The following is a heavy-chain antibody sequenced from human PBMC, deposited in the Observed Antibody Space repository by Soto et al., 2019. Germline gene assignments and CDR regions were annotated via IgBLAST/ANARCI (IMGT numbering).Heavy chain of an antibody. Sequence: SETLSLTCTVSGGSMNNYLWSWIRQTPGGGLQWIGYIHVTGNTYHNPSLKSTVTISVDASKTQLSLTLRSVTAADTAVYYCARGPFFDRKQQFDSWGQGIMVTVS. CDR2: IHVTGNT. D-gene: IGHD6-13*01. J-gene: IGHJ4*02. CDR1: GGSMNNYL. CDR3: ARGPFFDRKQQFDS. V-gene: IGHV4-59*01.